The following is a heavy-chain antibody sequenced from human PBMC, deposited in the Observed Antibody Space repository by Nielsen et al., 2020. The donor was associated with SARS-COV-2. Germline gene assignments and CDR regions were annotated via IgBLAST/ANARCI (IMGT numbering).Heavy chain of an antibody. J-gene: IGHJ4*02. V-gene: IGHV3-23*01. D-gene: IGHD1-1*01. Sequence: GVLRLSCAASGFTFSSYAMSWVRQAPGKGLEWVSAISGSGGSTYYADSVKGRFTISRDNSKNTLYLQMNSLRAEDTAVYYCANGPPGTYYFDYWGQGTLVTVSS. CDR2: ISGSGGST. CDR1: GFTFSSYA. CDR3: ANGPPGTYYFDY.